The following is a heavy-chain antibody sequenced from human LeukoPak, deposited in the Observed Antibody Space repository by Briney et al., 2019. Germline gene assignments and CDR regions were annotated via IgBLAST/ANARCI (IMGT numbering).Heavy chain of an antibody. Sequence: GGSLRLSCAASGFTVSSNYMSWVRQAPGKGLEWVSVIYSGGSTYYADSVKGRFTISRDNSKNTLYLQMNSLRAEDTAVYYCARVRDPYDIMTGYYFDYWGQGTLVTVSS. V-gene: IGHV3-53*01. CDR1: GFTVSSNY. D-gene: IGHD3-9*01. CDR3: ARVRDPYDIMTGYYFDY. J-gene: IGHJ4*02. CDR2: IYSGGST.